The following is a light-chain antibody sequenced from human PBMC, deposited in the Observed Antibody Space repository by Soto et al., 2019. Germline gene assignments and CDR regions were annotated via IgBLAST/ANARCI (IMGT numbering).Light chain of an antibody. J-gene: IGKJ2*01. CDR3: QQYGSSPPVYT. CDR2: GAS. V-gene: IGKV3-20*01. Sequence: EIVLTQSPGTLSLSPRERATLSCRASQSVSSSYLAWYQQKPGQAPRLLIYGASSRATGIPDRFSGSGSGTDFTLTISRLEPEDFAVYYGQQYGSSPPVYTFGQGTKLEIK. CDR1: QSVSSSY.